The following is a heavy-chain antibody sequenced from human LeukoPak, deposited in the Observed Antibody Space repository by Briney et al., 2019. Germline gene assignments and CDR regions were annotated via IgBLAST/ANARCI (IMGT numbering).Heavy chain of an antibody. J-gene: IGHJ4*02. CDR2: IIPILGRA. Sequence: SVKVSCKASGGTFSSYTMSWVRQAPGQGLEWMGMIIPILGRANYAQKFQGRVTITADKSTSTAYMELSSLRSEDTAVYYCARSPRYCSSTSCYWLDYWGQGTLVTVSS. V-gene: IGHV1-69*02. CDR1: GGTFSSYT. CDR3: ARSPRYCSSTSCYWLDY. D-gene: IGHD2-2*01.